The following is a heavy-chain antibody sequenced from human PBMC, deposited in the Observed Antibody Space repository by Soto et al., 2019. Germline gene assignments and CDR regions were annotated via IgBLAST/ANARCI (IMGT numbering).Heavy chain of an antibody. CDR2: IYYSGST. J-gene: IGHJ5*02. CDR1: GGSINSGGYY. Sequence: QVQLQESGPGLVKPSQTLYLICSVCGGSINSGGYYWSWIRQHPGKGLEWIGYIYYSGSTYYNPSLKSRVTISVDTSKNQFSLKLSSVTAADTAVYYCARAYSGSFDPWGQATLVTVSS. D-gene: IGHD5-12*01. V-gene: IGHV4-31*03. CDR3: ARAYSGSFDP.